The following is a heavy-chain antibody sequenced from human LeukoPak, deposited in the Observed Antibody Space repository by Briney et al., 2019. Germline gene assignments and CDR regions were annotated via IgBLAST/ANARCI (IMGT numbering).Heavy chain of an antibody. CDR1: AYSITSGYY. D-gene: IGHD3-22*01. Sequence: PSETLSLTCTVSAYSITSGYYWGWIRQPPGKGLEWIGSIYHIGSTYYNPSRRSRVTISVDTSKNKFSLKLSSVTAADTAVYYCARNAITMIVPAVFGIWGQGTMVTVSS. CDR2: IYHIGST. V-gene: IGHV4-38-2*02. CDR3: ARNAITMIVPAVFGI. J-gene: IGHJ3*02.